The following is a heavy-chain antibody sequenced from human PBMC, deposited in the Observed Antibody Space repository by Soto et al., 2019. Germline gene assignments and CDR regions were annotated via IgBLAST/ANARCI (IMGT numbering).Heavy chain of an antibody. CDR1: GGTFSSYT. V-gene: IGHV1-69*04. Sequence: SVKVSCKASGGTFSSYTISWVRQAPGQGLEWMGRIIPILGIANYAQKFQGRVTITADKSTSTAYMELSSLRSEDTAVYYCARENSNYGYYFDYWGQGTLVTVSS. CDR2: IIPILGIA. D-gene: IGHD4-4*01. J-gene: IGHJ4*02. CDR3: ARENSNYGYYFDY.